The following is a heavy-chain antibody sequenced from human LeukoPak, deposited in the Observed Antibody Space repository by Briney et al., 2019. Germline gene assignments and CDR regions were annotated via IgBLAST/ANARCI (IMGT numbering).Heavy chain of an antibody. CDR1: GFTFNNYG. CDR3: AKDQEVGATTIDY. Sequence: GGSLRLSCAASGFTFNNYGIHWVRQAPGKGLEWVAFIRYDGSNKYYADSVKGRFTISRDNSKNTLYLQMNSLGAEDTAVYYCAKDQEVGATTIDYWGQGTLVTVSS. D-gene: IGHD1-26*01. J-gene: IGHJ4*02. CDR2: IRYDGSNK. V-gene: IGHV3-30*02.